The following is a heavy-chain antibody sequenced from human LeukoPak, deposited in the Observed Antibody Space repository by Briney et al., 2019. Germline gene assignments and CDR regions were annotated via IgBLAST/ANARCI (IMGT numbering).Heavy chain of an antibody. V-gene: IGHV1-69*05. J-gene: IGHJ5*02. CDR1: GGTFSSYA. CDR3: ASHYDSSGPYSWFDP. CDR2: IIPIFGTA. Sequence: ASVKVSCKASGGTFSSYAISWVRQAPGQGLEWMGGIIPIFGTANYAPKFQGRVTITTGESTSTAYMELSSLRSEDTAVYYCASHYDSSGPYSWFDPWGQGTLVTVSS. D-gene: IGHD3-22*01.